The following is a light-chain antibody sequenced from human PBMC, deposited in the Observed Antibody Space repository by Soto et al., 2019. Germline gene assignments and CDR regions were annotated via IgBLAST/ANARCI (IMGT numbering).Light chain of an antibody. Sequence: QSVLTQPPPVSGAPGQRVAISCTGSSSNIGAGYDVHGYQQLPGTAPKLLTYGNINRPSGVPDRFSGSKSGSSASLAITGLQAEDEADYYCQSYDSSLGLWVFGGGTKLTVL. V-gene: IGLV1-40*01. CDR2: GNI. J-gene: IGLJ3*02. CDR3: QSYDSSLGLWV. CDR1: SSNIGAGYD.